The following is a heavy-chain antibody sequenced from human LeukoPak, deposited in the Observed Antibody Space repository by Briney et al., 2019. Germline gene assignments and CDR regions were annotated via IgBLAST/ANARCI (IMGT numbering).Heavy chain of an antibody. CDR1: VFTFSGYA. V-gene: IGHV3-48*02. Sequence: PGGSLRLSCAVSVFTFSGYAMTPVRQAPGKGLEWVSYISSSSSTIYYADSVKGRFTISRDNAKNSLYLDMNSLRDEDTAVYYCARCYGRSPSCYPDYWGQGTLVTVSS. CDR2: ISSSSSTI. CDR3: ARCYGRSPSCYPDY. D-gene: IGHD2-2*01. J-gene: IGHJ4*02.